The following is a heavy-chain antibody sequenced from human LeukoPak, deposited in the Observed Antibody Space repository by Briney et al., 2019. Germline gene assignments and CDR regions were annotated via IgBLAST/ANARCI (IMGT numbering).Heavy chain of an antibody. CDR3: ARKSGDY. CDR2: IYSSGNT. CDR1: GASISDFY. D-gene: IGHD7-27*01. Sequence: SETLSLTCSVSGASISDFYRGWIRQPAGKGLEWIGRIYSSGNTNYNPSLRSRVTMSLDASKNQFSLKLSSVTAADTAVYYCARKSGDYWGQGTLVTVSS. V-gene: IGHV4-4*07. J-gene: IGHJ4*02.